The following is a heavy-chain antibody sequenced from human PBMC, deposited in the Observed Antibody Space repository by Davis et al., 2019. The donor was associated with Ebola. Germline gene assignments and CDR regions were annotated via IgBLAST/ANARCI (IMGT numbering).Heavy chain of an antibody. D-gene: IGHD1-26*01. Sequence: GESLKISCAASGFTFSSYAMSWVRQAPGKGLEWVSAISGSGGSTYYADSVKGRFTISRDNSKNTLYLEMNSLRAGDTAVYYCASFGGYYYDNSAYWGQGMLATVSS. V-gene: IGHV3-23*01. CDR2: ISGSGGST. J-gene: IGHJ4*02. CDR3: ASFGGYYYDNSAY. CDR1: GFTFSSYA.